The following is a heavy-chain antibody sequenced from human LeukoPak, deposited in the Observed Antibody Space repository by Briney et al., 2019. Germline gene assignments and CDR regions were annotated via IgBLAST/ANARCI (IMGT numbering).Heavy chain of an antibody. Sequence: GGSLRPSCAASGFTFSSYGMHWVRQAPGKGLEWVAVIWYDGSNKYYADSVKGRFTISRDNSKNTLYLQMNSLRAEDTAVYYCARMYYSSRDYYYYGMDVRGQGTTVTVSS. CDR3: ARMYYSSRDYYYYGMDV. V-gene: IGHV3-33*01. D-gene: IGHD6-13*01. J-gene: IGHJ6*02. CDR1: GFTFSSYG. CDR2: IWYDGSNK.